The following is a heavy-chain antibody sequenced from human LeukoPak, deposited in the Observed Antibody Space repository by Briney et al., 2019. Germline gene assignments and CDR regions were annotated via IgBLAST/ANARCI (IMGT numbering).Heavy chain of an antibody. J-gene: IGHJ4*02. D-gene: IGHD6-6*01. V-gene: IGHV3-23*01. CDR3: TTDRGFIAGRPDSYFDA. Sequence: GGSLRLSCAASGFTFYTYAMSWVRQAPGKGLEWVSVIGGKDGTTYYADSVRGRFTISRDDSENTLYLQMNSLRTEDTALYYCTTDRGFIAGRPDSYFDAWGQGILVTVSS. CDR1: GFTFYTYA. CDR2: IGGKDGTT.